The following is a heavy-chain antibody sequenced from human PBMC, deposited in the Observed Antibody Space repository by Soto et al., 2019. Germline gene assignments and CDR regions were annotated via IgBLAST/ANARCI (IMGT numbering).Heavy chain of an antibody. D-gene: IGHD2-21*02. J-gene: IGHJ3*02. CDR3: ARTELAYCGGDCCFDI. CDR1: GGTFSSYA. V-gene: IGHV1-69*13. CDR2: IIPIFGTA. Sequence: ASVKVSCKASGGTFSSYAISWVRQAPGQGLEWMGGIIPIFGTANYAQKFQGRVTITADESTSTAYMELSSLRSEDTAVYYCARTELAYCGGDCCFDIWGQGTMVTVSS.